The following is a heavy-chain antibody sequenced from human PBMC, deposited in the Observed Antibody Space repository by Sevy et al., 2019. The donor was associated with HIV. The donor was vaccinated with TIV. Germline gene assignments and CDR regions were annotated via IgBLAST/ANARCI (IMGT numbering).Heavy chain of an antibody. D-gene: IGHD6-13*01. CDR2: ISYDANNK. CDR1: GFTFSNYA. J-gene: IGHJ5*02. CDR3: AREAAAGPYSGSWFSNWFDP. V-gene: IGHV3-30*04. Sequence: GGSLRLSCAASGFTFSNYALHWVRQAPGKGLEWVAIISYDANNKYYADSVKGRFTISRDNSKNTVYLQMKSLRVEDTGVYYSAREAAAGPYSGSWFSNWFDPWGAGTLVTVSS.